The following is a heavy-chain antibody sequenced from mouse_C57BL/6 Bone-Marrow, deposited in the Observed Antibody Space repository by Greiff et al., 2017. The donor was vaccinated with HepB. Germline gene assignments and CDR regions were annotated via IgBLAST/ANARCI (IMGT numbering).Heavy chain of an antibody. CDR3: ASGYKFAY. D-gene: IGHD1-2*01. V-gene: IGHV1-52*01. CDR2: IDPSDSDT. Sequence: QVQLQQPGAELVRPGSSVKLSCKASGYTFTSYWMHWVKQRPIQGLEWIGNIDPSDSDTHYNQKFKDKATLTVDKSSSTAYMQLSSLTSEDSAVYYCASGYKFAYWGQGTLVTVSA. CDR1: GYTFTSYW. J-gene: IGHJ3*01.